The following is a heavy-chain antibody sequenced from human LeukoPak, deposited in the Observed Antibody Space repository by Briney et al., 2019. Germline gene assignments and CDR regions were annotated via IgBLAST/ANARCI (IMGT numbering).Heavy chain of an antibody. CDR2: IIPIFGTA. CDR3: ARLKVGATYYFDY. CDR1: GGTFSSYA. V-gene: IGHV1-69*13. J-gene: IGHJ4*02. Sequence: EASVKVSCKASGGTFSSYAISWVRQAPGQGLEWMGGIIPIFGTANHAQKIQGRVTITADESTSTAYMELSSLRSEDTAVYYCARLKVGATYYFDYWGQGTLVTVSS. D-gene: IGHD1-26*01.